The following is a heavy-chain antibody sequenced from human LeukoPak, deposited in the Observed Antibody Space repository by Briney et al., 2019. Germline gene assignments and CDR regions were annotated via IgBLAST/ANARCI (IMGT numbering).Heavy chain of an antibody. CDR3: AGKSIAPVGGAFDI. D-gene: IGHD6-13*01. CDR2: TYYRSKWSN. Sequence: SQTLSLTCAISGDSVSSISASWVWIRQSPSRGLEWLGRTYYRSKWSNDYPVSVKGRITINPDTSKNQFSLQLDSVTPDDTAVYYCAGKSIAPVGGAFDIWGQGTMVTVSS. J-gene: IGHJ3*02. CDR1: GDSVSSISAS. V-gene: IGHV6-1*01.